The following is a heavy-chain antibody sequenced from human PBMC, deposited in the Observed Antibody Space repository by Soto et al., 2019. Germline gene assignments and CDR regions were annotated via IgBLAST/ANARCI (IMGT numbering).Heavy chain of an antibody. CDR1: GYNFPTYW. J-gene: IGHJ4*02. V-gene: IGHV5-51*01. CDR3: ARATKLLMLTGYGGWDY. CDR2: IYPGDSGS. Sequence: PVASLKICCNGPGYNFPTYWIGWLRQMPGKGLEWMGLIYPGDSGSRYSPSFQGLVTISVDKSISTAYLQWSSLKASDTAIYYWARATKLLMLTGYGGWDYWGQGTPVTVSS. D-gene: IGHD3-9*01.